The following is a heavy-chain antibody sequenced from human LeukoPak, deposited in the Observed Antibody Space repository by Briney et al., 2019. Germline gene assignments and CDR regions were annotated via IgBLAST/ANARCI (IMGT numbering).Heavy chain of an antibody. CDR1: GYIFTGYY. V-gene: IGHV1-2*02. D-gene: IGHD2/OR15-2a*01. J-gene: IGHJ4*02. CDR2: INPNSRGT. Sequence: VSVKVSCEASGYIFTGYYIHWLRQAPGQGLEWMAWINPNSRGTVFAQKFQGRVTVTRDTSITTAYMEFSRLRSDDTAIYYCARAICNSVSCADFDFWGQGTLVTVSS. CDR3: ARAICNSVSCADFDF.